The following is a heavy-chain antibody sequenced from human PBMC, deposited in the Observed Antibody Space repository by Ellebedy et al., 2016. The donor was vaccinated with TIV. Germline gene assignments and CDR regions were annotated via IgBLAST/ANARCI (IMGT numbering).Heavy chain of an antibody. V-gene: IGHV3-30*03. CDR2: ISYDGSNK. Sequence: GESLKISCGASGFSFSNYAMNWVRQAPGKGLEWVAVISYDGSNKYYADSVKGRFTISRDNSKNTLYLQMNSLRVDDTAVYYCASDKSRTIIALDYWGQGTLVTVSS. CDR1: GFSFSNYA. D-gene: IGHD3-22*01. J-gene: IGHJ4*02. CDR3: ASDKSRTIIALDY.